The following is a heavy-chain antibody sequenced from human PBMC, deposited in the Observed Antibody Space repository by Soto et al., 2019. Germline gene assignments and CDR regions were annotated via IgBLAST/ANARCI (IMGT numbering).Heavy chain of an antibody. CDR3: AKMQQSNGMDV. J-gene: IGHJ6*02. Sequence: LILSCAASEVTFNNHAMTWVRQAPGKGLEWVSTISGSGGSTYSADSVKGRFTISRDNSKHTLYLQMNSLRVEDTAIYYCAKMQQSNGMDVWGQGTTVTVSS. V-gene: IGHV3-23*01. CDR1: EVTFNNHA. CDR2: ISGSGGST. D-gene: IGHD4-4*01.